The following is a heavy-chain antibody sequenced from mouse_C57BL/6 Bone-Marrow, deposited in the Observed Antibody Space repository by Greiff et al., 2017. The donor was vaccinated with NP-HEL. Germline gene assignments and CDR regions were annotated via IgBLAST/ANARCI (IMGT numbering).Heavy chain of an antibody. CDR1: GYTFTSYG. V-gene: IGHV1-81*01. CDR2: IYPRSGNT. D-gene: IGHD2-4*01. J-gene: IGHJ1*03. CDR3: ASRGIYYDYDGRYFDV. Sequence: VQLQQSGAELARPWASVKLSCKASGYTFTSYGISWVKQRTGQGLEWIGEIYPRSGNTYYNEKFKGKATLTADKSSSTAYMELRSLTSEDSAVYFCASRGIYYDYDGRYFDVWGTGTTVTVSS.